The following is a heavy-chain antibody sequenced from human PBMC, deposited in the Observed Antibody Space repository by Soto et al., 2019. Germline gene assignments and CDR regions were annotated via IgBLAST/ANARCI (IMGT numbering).Heavy chain of an antibody. J-gene: IGHJ6*02. D-gene: IGHD2-2*01. CDR2: IIPIFGTA. CDR1: GGTFSSYA. V-gene: IGHV1-69*13. Sequence: VKVSCKASGGTFSSYAISWVRQAPGQGLEWMGGIIPIFGTANYAQKFQGRVTITADESTSTAYMELSSLRSEDTAVYYCARGRCSSTSCYYYYYYGMDVWGQGTTVTVSS. CDR3: ARGRCSSTSCYYYYYYGMDV.